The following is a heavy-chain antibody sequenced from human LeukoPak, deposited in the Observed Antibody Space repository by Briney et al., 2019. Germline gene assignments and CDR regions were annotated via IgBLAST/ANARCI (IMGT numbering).Heavy chain of an antibody. CDR2: IYYSGSA. J-gene: IGHJ5*02. V-gene: IGHV4-59*01. Sequence: SETLSLTCTVSGGSISSYYWSWIRQPPGKGLEWVGYIYYSGSANYNPSLKSRVTISVDTSKNQFSLKLSSVTAADTAVYYCARGAPRDYIWGSYRYDWFDPWGQGTLVTVSS. CDR1: GGSISSYY. CDR3: ARGAPRDYIWGSYRYDWFDP. D-gene: IGHD3-16*02.